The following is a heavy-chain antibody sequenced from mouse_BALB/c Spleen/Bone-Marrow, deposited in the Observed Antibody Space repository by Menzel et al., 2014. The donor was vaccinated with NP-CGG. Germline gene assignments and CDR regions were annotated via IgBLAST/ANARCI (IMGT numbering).Heavy chain of an antibody. CDR3: ARDDVWYAIDY. Sequence: EVKLVESGGGLVQPGGSLKLSCAASGFTFSSYGMSWVRQTPDKRLELVATINSNGDSTYYPDSVKGRFTISRDNAKNTLYLQMSSLKSEDTAMYYCARDDVWYAIDYWGQGTSVTVSS. CDR1: GFTFSSYG. V-gene: IGHV5-6-3*01. J-gene: IGHJ4*01. CDR2: INSNGDST.